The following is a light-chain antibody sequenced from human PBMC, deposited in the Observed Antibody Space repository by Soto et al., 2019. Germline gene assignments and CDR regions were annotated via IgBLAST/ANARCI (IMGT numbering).Light chain of an antibody. CDR3: QHYNSYSEA. CDR2: KAS. Sequence: DIQMTQSPSTLSGSVGDRVTITCRASQTISSWLAWYQQKPGKAPKLLIYKASTLKSGVPSRFGGSGSGTEFTLTISSLQPDDFATYYRQHYNSYSEAFGQGTKVELK. CDR1: QTISSW. V-gene: IGKV1-5*03. J-gene: IGKJ1*01.